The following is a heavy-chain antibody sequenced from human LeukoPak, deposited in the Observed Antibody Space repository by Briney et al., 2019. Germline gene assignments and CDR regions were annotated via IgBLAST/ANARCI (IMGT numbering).Heavy chain of an antibody. Sequence: SVTVSCKASGGTFSSYAISWVRQAPGQGLEWMGGIIPIFGTANYAQKFQGRVTITTDESTSTAYMELSSLRSEDTAVYYCARNELTYYYYYYMDVWGKGTTVTVSS. V-gene: IGHV1-69*05. CDR2: IIPIFGTA. J-gene: IGHJ6*03. CDR3: ARNELTYYYYYYMDV. D-gene: IGHD1-1*01. CDR1: GGTFSSYA.